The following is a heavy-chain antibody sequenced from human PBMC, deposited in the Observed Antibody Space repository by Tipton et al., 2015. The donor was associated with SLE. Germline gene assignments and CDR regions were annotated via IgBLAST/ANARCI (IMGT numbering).Heavy chain of an antibody. J-gene: IGHJ4*02. D-gene: IGHD5-24*01. CDR1: GYTFSGYY. CDR2: ITTHSGDT. V-gene: IGHV1-2*02. CDR3: ARDGEYGYNLDY. Sequence: QLVQSGAEVKKPGASVKVSCKASGYTFSGYYIHWVRQAPGQGLEWMGWITTHSGDTNYAQKFQGRVTMTRDTSISTAYMELSRLRSDDTAVYYCARDGEYGYNLDYWGQGTPVTVSS.